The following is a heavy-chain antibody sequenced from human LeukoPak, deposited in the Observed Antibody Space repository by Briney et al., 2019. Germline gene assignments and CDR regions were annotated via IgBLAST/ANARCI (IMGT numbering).Heavy chain of an antibody. CDR3: ARSHSVTTSPFDY. V-gene: IGHV3-11*04. CDR1: GSTFSDYY. D-gene: IGHD4-17*01. J-gene: IGHJ4*02. CDR2: ISSSGSTI. Sequence: GGSLRLSCAASGSTFSDYYMSWIRQAPGKGLEWVSYISSSGSTIYYADSVKGRFTISRDNAKNSLYLQMNSLRAEDTAVYYCARSHSVTTSPFDYWGQGTLVTVSS.